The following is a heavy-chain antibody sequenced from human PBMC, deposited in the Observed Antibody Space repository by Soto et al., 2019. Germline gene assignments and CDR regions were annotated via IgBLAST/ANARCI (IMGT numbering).Heavy chain of an antibody. V-gene: IGHV4-59*01. CDR2: INYSGST. CDR1: GVSISTYY. D-gene: IGHD4-17*01. Sequence: SETLSLTCTVSGVSISTYYWSWIRQPPGKGLEWIAYINYSGSTNYNPSLKSRVTISVDTSKNQFSLKLSSVTAADTAVYYCARTDVDDYGDYVQDYWGQGTLVTVSS. CDR3: ARTDVDDYGDYVQDY. J-gene: IGHJ4*02.